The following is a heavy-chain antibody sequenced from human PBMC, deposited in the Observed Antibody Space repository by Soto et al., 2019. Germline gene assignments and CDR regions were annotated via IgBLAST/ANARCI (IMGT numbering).Heavy chain of an antibody. D-gene: IGHD6-13*01. CDR2: ISHSGTS. CDR3: TKSLLSTSWYGLHDY. CDR1: VYFISRGYF. Sequence: ETKSLTCSVSVYFISRGYFSSCIRQAPGKGLEWIGSISHSGTSFYNPSLRSRATISMDTSNNHFCLKLNSLTATDTALDDCTKSLLSTSWYGLHDYVSHGTLVSVSA. J-gene: IGHJ4*01. V-gene: IGHV4-38-2*01.